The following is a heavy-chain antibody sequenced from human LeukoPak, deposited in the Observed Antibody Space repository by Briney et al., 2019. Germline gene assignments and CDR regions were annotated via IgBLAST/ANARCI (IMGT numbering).Heavy chain of an antibody. D-gene: IGHD6-19*01. CDR1: GYTFTTYD. J-gene: IGHJ5*02. Sequence: GASVKVSCKASGYTFTTYDINWVRQATGQGLEWMGWMNPNSGNAGYTQKFQGRVTMTRNTSISTAYMELSSLRSEDTAVYYCARGRGSGHKENWFDPWGQGTLVTVSS. V-gene: IGHV1-8*01. CDR3: ARGRGSGHKENWFDP. CDR2: MNPNSGNA.